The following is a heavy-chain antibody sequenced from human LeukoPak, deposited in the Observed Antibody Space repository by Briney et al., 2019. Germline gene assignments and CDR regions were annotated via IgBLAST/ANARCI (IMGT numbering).Heavy chain of an antibody. CDR2: IIPIFGTA. Sequence: GSSVKVSCKASGGTFSSYAISWVRQAPGQGLEWMGGIIPIFGTANYAQKFQGRVTITADESTSTAYMELSSLRSEDTAVYYCARSSASIVVVPAAMHYYYGMDVWGKGTTVTVPS. J-gene: IGHJ6*04. D-gene: IGHD2-2*01. V-gene: IGHV1-69*01. CDR3: ARSSASIVVVPAAMHYYYGMDV. CDR1: GGTFSSYA.